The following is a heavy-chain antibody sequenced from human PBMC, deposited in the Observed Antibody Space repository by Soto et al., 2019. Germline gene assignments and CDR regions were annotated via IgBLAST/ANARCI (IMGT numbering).Heavy chain of an antibody. V-gene: IGHV1-2*02. CDR1: GYPVTAYY. J-gene: IGHJ3*02. Sequence: QLHLVQSGAVVKKPGASVTVSCSASGYPVTAYYMHWVRQAPGRGLEWMGGINPATGAAKYTQTFQGRVTRPRDTSTSTVFMELGGLTSEDPAVFYWARGGGVGVAGSAAFDMWGQGTLVTVSS. CDR3: ARGGGVGVAGSAAFDM. D-gene: IGHD3-3*01. CDR2: INPATGAA.